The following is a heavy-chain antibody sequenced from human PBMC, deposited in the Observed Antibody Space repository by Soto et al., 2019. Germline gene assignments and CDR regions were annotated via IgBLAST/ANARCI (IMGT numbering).Heavy chain of an antibody. Sequence: SETLSLTCAVYGGSFSGYYWSWIRQPPGRGLEWIGEINHSGSTSYNPSLKSRVTMSVDTSKNEFSLKLTSVTAADTAVYYCARRVDHYDSSGDANDIWGQGTMVTVSS. CDR3: ARRVDHYDSSGDANDI. CDR2: INHSGST. CDR1: GGSFSGYY. D-gene: IGHD3-22*01. J-gene: IGHJ3*02. V-gene: IGHV4-34*01.